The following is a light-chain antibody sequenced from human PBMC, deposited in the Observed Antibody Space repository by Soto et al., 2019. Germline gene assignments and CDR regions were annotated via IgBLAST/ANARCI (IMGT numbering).Light chain of an antibody. CDR3: QQSYRTPLT. CDR2: AES. CDR1: QSISSS. V-gene: IGKV1-39*01. J-gene: IGKJ4*01. Sequence: DIQMTQSPSSLSASVGDRVTITCRASQSISSSLNWYQQKPGKAPKLLIYAESSLQSGVPSRFSGSGSGTDFTLTISSLQPEDFATYYCQQSYRTPLTFGGGTKVEIK.